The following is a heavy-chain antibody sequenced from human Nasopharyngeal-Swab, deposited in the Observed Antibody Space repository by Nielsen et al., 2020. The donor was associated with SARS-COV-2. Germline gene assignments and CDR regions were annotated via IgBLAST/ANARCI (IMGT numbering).Heavy chain of an antibody. CDR3: ASVYHDSSGYYYWFDP. CDR1: GGSISSYY. D-gene: IGHD3-22*01. CDR2: IYYSGST. J-gene: IGHJ5*02. V-gene: IGHV4-59*01. Sequence: SETLSLTCTFSGGSISSYYWSWIRQPPGKGLEWIGYIYYSGSTKYNPSLKSRVTMSVDTSKNQFSLKLSSVTAADTAVYYCASVYHDSSGYYYWFDPWGQGTLVTVSS.